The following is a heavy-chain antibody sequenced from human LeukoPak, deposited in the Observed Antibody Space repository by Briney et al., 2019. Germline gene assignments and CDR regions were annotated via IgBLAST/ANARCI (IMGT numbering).Heavy chain of an antibody. J-gene: IGHJ4*02. V-gene: IGHV1-2*02. CDR3: ARDSGPTSRIAVAGTKPTIDY. CDR2: INPNSGGT. CDR1: GYTFTGYY. D-gene: IGHD6-19*01. Sequence: ASVKVSCKASGYTFTGYYMHWVRQAPGQGLEWMGWINPNSGGTNYAQKFQGRVTMTRDTSISTAYMELRSLRSDDTAVYYCARDSGPTSRIAVAGTKPTIDYWGQGTLVTVSS.